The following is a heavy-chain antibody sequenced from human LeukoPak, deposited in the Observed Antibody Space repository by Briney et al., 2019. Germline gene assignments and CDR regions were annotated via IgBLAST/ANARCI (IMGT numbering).Heavy chain of an antibody. V-gene: IGHV1-8*01. D-gene: IGHD2-2*03. J-gene: IGHJ4*02. CDR1: GYTFTSYD. CDR2: MSPNSGNT. CDR3: ARGGGYCSSTSCPKDGEPFDY. Sequence: ASVKVSCKASGYTFTSYDINWVRQATGQGLEWMGWMSPNSGNTGYAQKFQGRVTMTRNTSISTAYMELSSLRSEDTAVYYCARGGGYCSSTSCPKDGEPFDYWGQGTLVTVSS.